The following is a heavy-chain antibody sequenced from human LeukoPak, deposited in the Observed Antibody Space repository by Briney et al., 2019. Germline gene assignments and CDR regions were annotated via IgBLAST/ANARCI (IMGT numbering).Heavy chain of an antibody. CDR1: GYTFTSYG. J-gene: IGHJ5*02. CDR2: ISAYNGNT. D-gene: IGHD3-10*01. Sequence: ASVKVSCKASGYTFTSYGISWVRQAPGQGLEWMGWISAYNGNTNYAQKLQGRVTITTDTSTSTAYMELRSLRSDDTAVYYCARDPLSYGSGSYTLGRVLAATNWFDPWGQGTLVTVSS. V-gene: IGHV1-18*01. CDR3: ARDPLSYGSGSYTLGRVLAATNWFDP.